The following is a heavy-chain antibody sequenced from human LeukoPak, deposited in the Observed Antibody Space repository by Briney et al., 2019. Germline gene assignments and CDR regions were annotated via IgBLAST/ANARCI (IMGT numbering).Heavy chain of an antibody. CDR2: IYYSGST. D-gene: IGHD3-16*01. J-gene: IGHJ4*02. CDR3: ARDQRRDYGDYFDN. CDR1: GGSISSYY. Sequence: SETLSLTCTVSGGSISSYYWSWIRQPPGKGLEWIGYIYYSGSTNYNPSLKSRVTISLDTSKNQFYLKLSSVTASDTAFYYCARDQRRDYGDYFDNWGQGTQVTVSS. V-gene: IGHV4-59*01.